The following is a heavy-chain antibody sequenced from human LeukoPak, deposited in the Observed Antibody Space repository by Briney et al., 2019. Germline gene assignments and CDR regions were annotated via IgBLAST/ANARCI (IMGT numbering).Heavy chain of an antibody. D-gene: IGHD1-14*01. J-gene: IGHJ3*02. CDR1: GFTFSSYS. CDR2: IKNKIDGGTT. CDR3: ATYNDRDAFDI. Sequence: PGGSLRLSCAASGFTFSSYSMNWVRQAPGKGLEWVGRIKNKIDGGTTDDAAPVKGRFTISRDDSKNTLYLQMTSLKTEDTALYYCATYNDRDAFDIWGQGTMVTVSP. V-gene: IGHV3-15*01.